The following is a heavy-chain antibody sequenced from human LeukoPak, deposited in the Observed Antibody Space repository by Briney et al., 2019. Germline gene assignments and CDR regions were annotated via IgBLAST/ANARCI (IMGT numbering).Heavy chain of an antibody. V-gene: IGHV4-39*01. J-gene: IGHJ3*02. CDR1: GGPIRSDTYY. D-gene: IGHD2-21*02. CDR2: IYYSGST. CDR3: ARRVVTAPKAFDI. Sequence: PSETLSLTCTVSGGPIRSDTYYWDWIRQPPGKGLEWIGSIYYSGSTYYNPSLKSRVTTSVDTSKNQFSLKLSSVAAADTAVYYCARRVVTAPKAFDIWGQGTMVTVSS.